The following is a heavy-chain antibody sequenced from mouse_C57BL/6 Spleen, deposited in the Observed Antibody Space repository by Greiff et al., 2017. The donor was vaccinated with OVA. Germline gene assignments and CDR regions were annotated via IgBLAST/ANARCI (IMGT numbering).Heavy chain of an antibody. CDR1: GYTFTDYE. CDR3: ARRDYPDY. Sequence: QVQLKESGAELVRPGASVTLSCKASGYTFTDYEMHWVKQRPGKGLEWIGRIYPGDGDTNYNGKFKGKATLTADKSSSTAYMQLSSLTSEDSAVYFCARRDYPDYWGQGTTLTVSS. V-gene: IGHV1-82*01. J-gene: IGHJ2*01. CDR2: IYPGDGDT. D-gene: IGHD1-1*02.